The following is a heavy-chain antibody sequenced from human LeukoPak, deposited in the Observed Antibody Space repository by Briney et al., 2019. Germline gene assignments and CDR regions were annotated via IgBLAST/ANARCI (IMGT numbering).Heavy chain of an antibody. CDR2: ITGSGDAR. J-gene: IGHJ4*02. CDR3: AKDILTYYYGTSGYYFDY. CDR1: GFTFDNHA. V-gene: IGHV3-23*01. Sequence: QAGGSLRLSCAASGFTFDNHAMTWVRQAPGKGLEWVSVITGSGDARYYADSVKGRFTISRDNSKNNLHLQMNTLRVEDTALYYCAKDILTYYYGTSGYYFDYWGQGTLVTVSS. D-gene: IGHD3-3*01.